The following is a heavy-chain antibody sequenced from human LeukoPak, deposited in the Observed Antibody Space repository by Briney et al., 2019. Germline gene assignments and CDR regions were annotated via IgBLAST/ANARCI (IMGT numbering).Heavy chain of an antibody. CDR3: ARGGGIVGAPNAFDI. J-gene: IGHJ3*02. D-gene: IGHD1-26*01. CDR2: IYYSGST. V-gene: IGHV4-59*12. CDR1: GGSISSYY. Sequence: SETLSLTCTVSGGSISSYYWSWIRQPPGKGLEWIGYIYYSGSTNYNPSLKSRVTTPVDTSKNQFSLKLSSVTAADTAVYYCARGGGIVGAPNAFDIWGQGTMVTVSS.